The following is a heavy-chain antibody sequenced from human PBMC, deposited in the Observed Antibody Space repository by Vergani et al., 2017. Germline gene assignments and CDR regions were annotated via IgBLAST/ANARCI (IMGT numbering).Heavy chain of an antibody. D-gene: IGHD3-3*01. J-gene: IGHJ5*02. CDR3: ARARKFRFGVVWENWFDP. CDR1: GFTFNEYW. CDR2: MNGDGDTI. Sequence: EVELVESGGGLVKPGGSLRLSCAASGFTFNEYWMHWARQVPGTGLVWVSGMNGDGDTISYADSVKGRFTISRDNAKNTLFLQMNSLRAEDTAVYYCARARKFRFGVVWENWFDPWGQGTLVTVSS. V-gene: IGHV3-74*01.